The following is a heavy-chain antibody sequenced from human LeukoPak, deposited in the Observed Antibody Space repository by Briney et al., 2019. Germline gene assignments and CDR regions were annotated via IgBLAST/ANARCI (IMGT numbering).Heavy chain of an antibody. Sequence: SETLSLTCAVYGGSFSGYYWSWIRQPPGKGLEWIGEINHSGSTNYNPSLKSRVTISVDTSKNQFSLKLSSVTAADTAVYYCARGIAVAGTSLYYYGMDVWGQGTLVTVSS. CDR3: ARGIAVAGTSLYYYGMDV. CDR1: GGSFSGYY. J-gene: IGHJ6*02. V-gene: IGHV4-34*01. CDR2: INHSGST. D-gene: IGHD6-19*01.